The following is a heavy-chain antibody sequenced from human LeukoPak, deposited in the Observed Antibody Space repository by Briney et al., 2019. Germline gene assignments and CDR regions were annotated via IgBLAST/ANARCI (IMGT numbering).Heavy chain of an antibody. CDR3: ARDSGSYSFQS. CDR1: GGSISSNY. CDR2: RYDTGGT. D-gene: IGHD1-26*01. J-gene: IGHJ4*02. Sequence: PSETLSLTCTVSGGSISSNYWSWIRQPPGKGPEWIGCRYDTGGTNYNPSLQSRVTISVDTSKNQFSLKLTSVTAADTAVYYCARDSGSYSFQSWGQGTLVTVFS. V-gene: IGHV4-59*01.